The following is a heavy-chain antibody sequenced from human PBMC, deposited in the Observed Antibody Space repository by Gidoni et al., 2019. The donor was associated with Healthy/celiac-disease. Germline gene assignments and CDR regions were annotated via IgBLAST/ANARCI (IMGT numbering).Heavy chain of an antibody. J-gene: IGHJ4*02. CDR1: GGSISSGGYY. CDR2: IYYSGST. V-gene: IGHV4-31*03. CDR3: ARGRSSSYYDHNLYYFDY. Sequence: QVQLQESGPGLVKPSQTLSLTCTVSGGSISSGGYYWSWIRQHPGKGLEWIGYIYYSGSTYYNPSLKSRVTISVDTSKNQFSLKLSSVTAADTAVYYCARGRSSSYYDHNLYYFDYWGQGTLVTVSS. D-gene: IGHD3-22*01.